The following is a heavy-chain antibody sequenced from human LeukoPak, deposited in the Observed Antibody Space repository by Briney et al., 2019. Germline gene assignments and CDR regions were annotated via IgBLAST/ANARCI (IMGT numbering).Heavy chain of an antibody. D-gene: IGHD3-10*01. CDR1: GGSISRYY. Sequence: NPSETLSLTCTVSGGSISRYYWSWIRRPPGKGLEWIGYIDDSGNTNYNPSLKSQVTNSVDKSKNQFSLKLSFVTAADTAMYYCARSDYHNSGSHTVFDAFDIWGQGTRVTVSS. J-gene: IGHJ3*02. CDR3: ARSDYHNSGSHTVFDAFDI. CDR2: IDDSGNT. V-gene: IGHV4-59*01.